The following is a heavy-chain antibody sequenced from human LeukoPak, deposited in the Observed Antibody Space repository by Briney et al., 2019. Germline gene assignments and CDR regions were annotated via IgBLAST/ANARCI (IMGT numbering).Heavy chain of an antibody. CDR1: GFTFSSYW. CDR2: IKQDGSEK. J-gene: IGHJ4*02. V-gene: IGHV3-7*01. CDR3: ARLRVVPAANVFDY. Sequence: PGGSLRLSCAASGFTFSSYWMSWVRQAPGKGLEWVANIKQDGSEKYYVDSVKGRFTISRDNAKNSLYLQMNSLRAEDTAVYYCARLRVVPAANVFDYWGQGTLVTVSS. D-gene: IGHD2-2*01.